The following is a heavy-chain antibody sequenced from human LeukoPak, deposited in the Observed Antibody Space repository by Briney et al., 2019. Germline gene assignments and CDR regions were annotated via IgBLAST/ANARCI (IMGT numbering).Heavy chain of an antibody. CDR2: IIPIFGTA. J-gene: IGHJ4*02. D-gene: IGHD3-22*01. Sequence: GASVKVSCKASGGTFSSYAISWVRQAPGQGLEWMGGIIPIFGTANYAQKFQGRVTITADESTSTAYMELSSLRSEDMAVYYCARDIHYDSSGYYHPHFDYWGQGTLVTVSS. CDR1: GGTFSSYA. V-gene: IGHV1-69*13. CDR3: ARDIHYDSSGYYHPHFDY.